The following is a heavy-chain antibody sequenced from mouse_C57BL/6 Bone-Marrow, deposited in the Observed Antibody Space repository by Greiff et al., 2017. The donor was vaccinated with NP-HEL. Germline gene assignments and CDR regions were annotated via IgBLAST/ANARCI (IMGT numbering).Heavy chain of an antibody. D-gene: IGHD2-5*01. V-gene: IGHV7-1*01. CDR3: ARDRNSNPFAY. CDR1: GFTFSDFY. CDR2: SRNKANDYTT. Sequence: EVQGVESGGGLVQSGRSLRLSCATSGFTFSDFYMEWVRQAPGKGLEWIAASRNKANDYTTEYSASVKGRFIVSRDTSQSILYLQMNALRAEDTAIYYCARDRNSNPFAYWGKGTLVTVSA. J-gene: IGHJ3*01.